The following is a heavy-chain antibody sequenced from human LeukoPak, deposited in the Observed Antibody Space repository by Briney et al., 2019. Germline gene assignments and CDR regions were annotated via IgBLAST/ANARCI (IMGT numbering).Heavy chain of an antibody. CDR3: ALLMMYAIDFDS. V-gene: IGHV3-23*01. Sequence: GGSLRLSCAASGFILSDYYMSWVRQAPGKGLEWVSAISGSGGRTYYADSVKGRFTISRDNSKNTVYLQMNSLRAEDTAIYYCALLMMYAIDFDSWGQGTLVTVSS. CDR1: GFILSDYY. CDR2: ISGSGGRT. J-gene: IGHJ4*02. D-gene: IGHD2-8*01.